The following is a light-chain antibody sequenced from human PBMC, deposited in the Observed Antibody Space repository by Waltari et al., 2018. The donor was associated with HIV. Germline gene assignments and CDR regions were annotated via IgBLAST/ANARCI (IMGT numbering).Light chain of an antibody. CDR3: QTWDSGRRV. Sequence: QLVLTQSPSASASLGASVKFTCTLSSGHSNYDIAWPQQQPEKGPRYLMKLNSEGSHSKGDGSRDRLAGSSWGAERYLTTASLQSEDEADYDGQTWDSGRRVCGGGTKLTVL. CDR1: SGHSNYD. CDR2: LNSEGSH. V-gene: IGLV4-69*01. J-gene: IGLJ3*02.